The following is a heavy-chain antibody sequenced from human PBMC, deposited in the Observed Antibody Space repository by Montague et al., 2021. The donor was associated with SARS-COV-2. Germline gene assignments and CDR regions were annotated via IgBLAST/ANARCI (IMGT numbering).Heavy chain of an antibody. J-gene: IGHJ5*02. Sequence: SQTLSLVYTVSGDSTSCTNCYWGWIRQAPGKGLDWIGTIYNSGTTYYNPSLKSRLTISIDTSKNQFSLKLTSVTAADTAVYYCARHRNYGDHSLDNWFHPWGQGTLVTVSS. CDR1: GDSTSCTNCY. CDR2: IYNSGTT. CDR3: ARHRNYGDHSLDNWFHP. D-gene: IGHD4-17*01. V-gene: IGHV4-39*01.